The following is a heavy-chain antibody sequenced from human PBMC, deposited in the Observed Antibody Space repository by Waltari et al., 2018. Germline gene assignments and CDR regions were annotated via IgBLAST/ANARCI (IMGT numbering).Heavy chain of an antibody. CDR3: ATAAGVIVVVDAFDI. V-gene: IGHV3-30*02. CDR2: IRYDGSNK. J-gene: IGHJ3*02. D-gene: IGHD3-16*02. CDR1: GFTFSSYG. Sequence: QVQLVESGGGVVQPGGSMRLSCAASGFTFSSYGMNWVRQAPAKGLEWVAFIRYDGSNKYYADSVKGRFTISRDNSKNTLYLQMNSLRAEDTAVYYCATAAGVIVVVDAFDIWGQGTMVTVSS.